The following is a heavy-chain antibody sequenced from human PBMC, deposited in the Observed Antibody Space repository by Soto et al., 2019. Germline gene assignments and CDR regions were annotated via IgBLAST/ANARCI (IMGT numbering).Heavy chain of an antibody. CDR3: AKVMYPPPGLTDGVTAVAPEGEHYYGMDV. CDR2: ISYDGSNK. CDR1: GFTFSSYG. D-gene: IGHD6-19*01. Sequence: GGSLRLSCAASGFTFSSYGMHWVRQAPGKGLEWVAVISYDGSNKYYADSVKGRFTISRENSKNTLYLQMNSLRAEDPAVYYCAKVMYPPPGLTDGVTAVAPEGEHYYGMDVWGQGTTVTVSS. V-gene: IGHV3-30*18. J-gene: IGHJ6*02.